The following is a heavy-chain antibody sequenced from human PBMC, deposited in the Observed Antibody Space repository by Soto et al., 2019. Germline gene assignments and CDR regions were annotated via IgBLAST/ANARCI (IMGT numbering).Heavy chain of an antibody. D-gene: IGHD3-10*01. CDR3: ARDEYHYGSGSSYSTLDD. CDR1: GYTFTNHY. CDR2: INPSGGKT. J-gene: IGHJ4*02. V-gene: IGHV1-46*01. Sequence: ASGKFSCKASGYTFTNHYIHWVRQGPGQGPEWMGTINPSGGKTDYAQKFKGRVTLTSDTPTSTVYMELRSLRSEDTAIYYCARDEYHYGSGSSYSTLDDWGQGTLVTVSS.